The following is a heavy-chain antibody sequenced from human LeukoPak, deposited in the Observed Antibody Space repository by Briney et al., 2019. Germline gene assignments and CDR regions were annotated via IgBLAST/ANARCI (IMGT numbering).Heavy chain of an antibody. CDR2: INTDGSST. D-gene: IGHD4-11*01. CDR1: GFSFSSYQ. J-gene: IGHJ4*02. CDR3: AGVRTTYFDY. V-gene: IGHV3-74*01. Sequence: PGGSLRLSCTGSGFSFSSYQMNWVRQAPGKGLEWVSRINTDGSSTSYADSVKGRFTISRDNAKNTLYLQMNSLRAEDTAVYYCAGVRTTYFDYWGQGTLVTVSS.